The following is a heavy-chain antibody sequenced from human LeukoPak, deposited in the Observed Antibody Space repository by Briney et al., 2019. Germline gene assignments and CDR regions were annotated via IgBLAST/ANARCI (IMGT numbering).Heavy chain of an antibody. J-gene: IGHJ4*02. Sequence: PGGSLRLSCAASRFTFSNYGMHWVRQAPGKGLEWVAVIWYDGSSKYYADSVKGRFTISRDNSKNTLYLQMKSLRAEDTAVYYCAKEVEGYSGSYSDYWGQGTLVTVSS. V-gene: IGHV3-33*06. CDR1: RFTFSNYG. CDR3: AKEVEGYSGSYSDY. CDR2: IWYDGSSK. D-gene: IGHD1-26*01.